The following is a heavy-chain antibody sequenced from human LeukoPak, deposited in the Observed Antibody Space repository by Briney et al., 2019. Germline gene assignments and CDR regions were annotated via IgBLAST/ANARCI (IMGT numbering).Heavy chain of an antibody. CDR2: ISSSSSYI. D-gene: IGHD2-21*02. CDR3: AAHGVVVTDAFDI. J-gene: IGHJ3*02. V-gene: IGHV3-21*01. CDR1: GFTFSSYS. Sequence: PGGSLRLSCAASGFTFSSYSMNWVRQAPGKGLEWVSSISSSSSYIYYADSVKGRFTISRDNAKNSLYLQMNSLRAEDTAVYYCAAHGVVVTDAFDIWGQGTMVTVSS.